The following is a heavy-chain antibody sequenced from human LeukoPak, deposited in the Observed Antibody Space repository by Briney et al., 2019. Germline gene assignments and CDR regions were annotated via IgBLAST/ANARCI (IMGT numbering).Heavy chain of an antibody. D-gene: IGHD3-22*01. CDR2: IIPIFGTA. J-gene: IGHJ4*02. CDR3: ARDKFDSSGYYYH. V-gene: IGHV1-69*05. CDR1: GGTFSSYA. Sequence: SVKVSCKASGGTFSSYAISWVRQAPGQGLEWMGGIIPIFGTANYAQKLQGRVTMTTDTSTSTAYMELSSLRSEDTAVYYCARDKFDSSGYYYHWGQGTLVTVSS.